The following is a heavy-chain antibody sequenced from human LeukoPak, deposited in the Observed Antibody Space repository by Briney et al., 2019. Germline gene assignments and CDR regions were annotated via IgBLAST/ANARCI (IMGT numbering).Heavy chain of an antibody. CDR1: GYTFSDYY. CDR2: MNSKSGAT. Sequence: ASVKVSCKAYGYTFSDYYIHWVRQAPGQGLEWMGWMNSKSGATNYAQKFQDRVTMTRDTSITTAYMELSRVRSDDTAVYYCARDDGNSRLNAFDIWGQGTMVSVSS. J-gene: IGHJ3*02. V-gene: IGHV1-2*02. D-gene: IGHD6-13*01. CDR3: ARDDGNSRLNAFDI.